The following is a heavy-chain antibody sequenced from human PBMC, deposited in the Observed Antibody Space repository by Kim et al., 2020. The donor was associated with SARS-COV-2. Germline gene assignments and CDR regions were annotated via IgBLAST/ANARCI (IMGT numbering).Heavy chain of an antibody. CDR2: INHSGST. Sequence: SETLSLTCAVYGGSFSSYYWSWIRQPPGKGLEWIGEINHSGSTNYNPSLKSRVTISVDTSKNQFSLKLSSVTAADTAVYYCASGPPPEVVVRGGTWFDPWGQGTLVTVSS. D-gene: IGHD2-15*01. V-gene: IGHV4-34*01. J-gene: IGHJ5*02. CDR1: GGSFSSYY. CDR3: ASGPPPEVVVRGGTWFDP.